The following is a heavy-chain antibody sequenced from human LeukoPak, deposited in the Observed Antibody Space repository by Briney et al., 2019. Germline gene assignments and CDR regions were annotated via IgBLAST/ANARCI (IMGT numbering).Heavy chain of an antibody. CDR1: GFTLNSYS. V-gene: IGHV3-21*01. J-gene: IGHJ4*02. CDR2: ISSSSSYI. CDR3: ARDEPYCSSTICPLRY. D-gene: IGHD2-2*01. Sequence: GGSLRLSCAASGFTLNSYSMNWVRQAPGTGLKWVSSISSSSSYIYYADSVKGRFTISRDNAKNSLYLQMNSLRAEDTAVYYCARDEPYCSSTICPLRYWGQGTLVTVSS.